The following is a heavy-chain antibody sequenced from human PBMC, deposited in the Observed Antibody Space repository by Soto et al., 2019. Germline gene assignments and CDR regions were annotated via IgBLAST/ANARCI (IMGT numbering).Heavy chain of an antibody. J-gene: IGHJ5*02. V-gene: IGHV1-2*02. Sequence: ASVKVSCKASGYTFTGYYMHWVRQAPGQGLEWMGWINPNSGGTNYAQKFQGRVTMTRDTSISTAYMELSRLRSDDTAVYYCARVQYGLERSEDWFDPWGQGTLVTVSS. CDR1: GYTFTGYY. CDR3: ARVQYGLERSEDWFDP. D-gene: IGHD1-1*01. CDR2: INPNSGGT.